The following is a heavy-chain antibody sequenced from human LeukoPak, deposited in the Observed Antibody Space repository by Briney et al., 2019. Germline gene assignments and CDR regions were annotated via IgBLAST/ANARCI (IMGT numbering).Heavy chain of an antibody. CDR1: GGTFSSYT. D-gene: IGHD6-13*01. V-gene: IGHV1-69*04. CDR2: IIPILGMA. CDR3: ARDPAALTLGY. J-gene: IGHJ4*02. Sequence: SVKVSCKASGGTFSSYTISWVRQAPGQGRECMGRIIPILGMANYAQKFQGRVTITADKSTSTAYMELSSLRSEDTAVYYCARDPAALTLGYWGQGTLVTVSS.